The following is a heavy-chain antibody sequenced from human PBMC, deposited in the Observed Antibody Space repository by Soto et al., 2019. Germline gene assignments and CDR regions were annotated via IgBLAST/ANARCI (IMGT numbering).Heavy chain of an antibody. Sequence: QVQLVQSGAEVKKPGSSVKVSCKASGGTFSSYAISWVRQAPGQGLEWMGGIIPIFGTANYAQKFQGRVTITADESTSTAYMELSSLRSEDTAVYYCARDFIELDYYDRSGYYAGRGDWFDPWGQGTLVTVSS. CDR3: ARDFIELDYYDRSGYYAGRGDWFDP. CDR2: IIPIFGTA. J-gene: IGHJ5*02. CDR1: GGTFSSYA. V-gene: IGHV1-69*01. D-gene: IGHD3-22*01.